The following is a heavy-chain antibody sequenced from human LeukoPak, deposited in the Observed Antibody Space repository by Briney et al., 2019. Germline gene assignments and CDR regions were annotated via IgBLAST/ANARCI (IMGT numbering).Heavy chain of an antibody. CDR2: IKSKTDGGTT. Sequence: GGSLRLSRAPPGSTFSNAWMTWVRQAPGKGLEWVGRIKSKTDGGTTDYAAPVKGRFTISRDDSKNTLYLQMNSLKTEDTAVYYCTREAVTANGYFDYWGQGTLVTVSS. CDR3: TREAVTANGYFDY. CDR1: GSTFSNAW. V-gene: IGHV3-15*01. D-gene: IGHD2-21*02. J-gene: IGHJ4*02.